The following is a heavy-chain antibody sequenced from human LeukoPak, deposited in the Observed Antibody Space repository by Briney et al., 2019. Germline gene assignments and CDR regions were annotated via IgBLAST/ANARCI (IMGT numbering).Heavy chain of an antibody. V-gene: IGHV3-74*01. J-gene: IGHJ4*02. Sequence: GGSLRLSCVASGFTFSGHWMHWVRQVPGKGLVAVSRIILDGSATGYADSVKGRFTISRDNAKNTLYLEMNSLTAEDTALYYCTRSGYSNGYDYWGQGTLVTVSS. D-gene: IGHD6-19*01. CDR2: IILDGSAT. CDR1: GFTFSGHW. CDR3: TRSGYSNGYDY.